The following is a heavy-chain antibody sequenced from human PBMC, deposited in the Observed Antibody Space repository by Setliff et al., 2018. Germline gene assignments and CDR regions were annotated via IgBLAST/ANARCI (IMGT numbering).Heavy chain of an antibody. V-gene: IGHV1-69*05. CDR1: GYTFTSYY. Sequence: SVKVSCKASGYTFTSYYMHWVRQAPGQGLEWMGGIIPIFGAADYAQKFQGRVTITTDESASTSYMELSSLRSEDTAVYYCARDRAYYDILTGYYTHDAFDIWGQGTMVTVSS. CDR3: ARDRAYYDILTGYYTHDAFDI. D-gene: IGHD3-9*01. J-gene: IGHJ3*02. CDR2: IIPIFGAA.